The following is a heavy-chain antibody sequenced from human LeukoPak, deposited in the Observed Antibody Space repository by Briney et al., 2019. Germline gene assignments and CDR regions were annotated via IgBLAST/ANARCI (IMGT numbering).Heavy chain of an antibody. CDR2: IYYSGST. V-gene: IGHV4-59*01. Sequence: SETLSLTFTVSGGSISSYYWSWIRQPPGKGLEWIGYIYYSGSTNYNPSLKSRVTISVDTSKNQFSLKLSSVTAADTAVYYCARESVLYSSSFFDYWGQGTLVTVSS. CDR3: ARESVLYSSSFFDY. CDR1: GGSISSYY. J-gene: IGHJ4*02. D-gene: IGHD6-6*01.